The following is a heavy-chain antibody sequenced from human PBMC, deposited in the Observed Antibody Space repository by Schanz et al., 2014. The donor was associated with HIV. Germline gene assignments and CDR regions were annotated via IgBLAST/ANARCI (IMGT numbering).Heavy chain of an antibody. V-gene: IGHV1-2*02. CDR1: GYTFTGYY. CDR2: INPNSGGT. Sequence: QVQLVQSGAEVKKPGASVKVSCKASGYTFTGYYMHWIRQAPGQGLEWMGWINPNSGGTNYAQKFQGRVTMTRDTSISTAYMELSRLRSDDTAVYYCASHGEGITMIVVVNGGYYGMDVWGQGTTVTVSS. D-gene: IGHD3-22*01. J-gene: IGHJ6*02. CDR3: ASHGEGITMIVVVNGGYYGMDV.